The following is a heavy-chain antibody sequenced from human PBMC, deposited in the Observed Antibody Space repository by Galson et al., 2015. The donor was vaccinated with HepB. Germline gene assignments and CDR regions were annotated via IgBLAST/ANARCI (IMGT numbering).Heavy chain of an antibody. CDR3: ARGGSVSSSSGIAY. V-gene: IGHV1-69*13. D-gene: IGHD6-6*01. J-gene: IGHJ4*02. Sequence: SVKVSCKASGGTFSSYTFSWVRQAPGQGLEWMGGIVPIFGTADYAQKFQGRVAITADESTSTAYMELSSLRSEDTAVYYCARGGSVSSSSGIAYWGQGTLVTVSS. CDR1: GGTFSSYT. CDR2: IVPIFGTA.